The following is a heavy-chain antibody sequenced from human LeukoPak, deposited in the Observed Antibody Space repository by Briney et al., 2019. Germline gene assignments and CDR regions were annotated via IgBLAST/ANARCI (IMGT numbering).Heavy chain of an antibody. V-gene: IGHV3-21*01. J-gene: IGHJ3*02. CDR2: ISSSSSYI. D-gene: IGHD3-10*01. CDR3: ARLMGRSNPSPFDI. Sequence: GVTLRLSCTASGFTFSNYSMNWVRQAPGKGLEWVSSISSSSSYIYYADSVKGRFTISRDNAKNSLYLQMNSLRAEDTAVYYCARLMGRSNPSPFDIWGQGTMVTVSS. CDR1: GFTFSNYS.